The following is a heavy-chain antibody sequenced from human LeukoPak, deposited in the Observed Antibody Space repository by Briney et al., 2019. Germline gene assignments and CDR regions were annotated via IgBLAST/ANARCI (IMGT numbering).Heavy chain of an antibody. CDR3: ARDPGIAAAGTGGGDY. D-gene: IGHD6-13*01. CDR1: GYTFTSYY. CDR2: INPSGGST. V-gene: IGHV1-46*01. J-gene: IGHJ4*02. Sequence: ASVKVSCKASGYTFTSYYMHWVRQAPGQGLEWMGIINPSGGSTSYAQKFQGRVTMTRDTYTSTVYMELSSLRSEDTAVYYCARDPGIAAAGTGGGDYWGQGTLVTVSS.